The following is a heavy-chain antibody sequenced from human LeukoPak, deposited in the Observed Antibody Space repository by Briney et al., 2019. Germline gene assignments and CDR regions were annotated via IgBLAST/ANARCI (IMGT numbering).Heavy chain of an antibody. CDR3: ARDRLSVDYGSGSLIYGYFDY. V-gene: IGHV4-61*02. CDR1: GGSISSSSYY. J-gene: IGHJ4*02. D-gene: IGHD3-10*01. CDR2: ICTSGST. Sequence: SETLSLTCTVSGGSISSSSYYWSWIRQPAGKGLEWIGRICTSGSTNYNPSLKSRVTISVDTSKNQFSLKLSSVTAADTAVYYCARDRLSVDYGSGSLIYGYFDYWGQGTLVTVSS.